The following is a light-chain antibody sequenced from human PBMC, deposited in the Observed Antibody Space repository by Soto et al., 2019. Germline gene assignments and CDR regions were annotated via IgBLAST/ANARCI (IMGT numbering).Light chain of an antibody. Sequence: QSVLTQPRSVSGSPGQSVTISCTGTSSDVGGYNYVSWYQQHPGRAPKFMIYDVTKRPSGVPDRFSGSKSGNTASLTISGLQAEDEAEYYCSSYTNINTRACVFGTGTKVTVL. CDR3: SSYTNINTRACV. CDR1: SSDVGGYNY. V-gene: IGLV2-11*01. CDR2: DVT. J-gene: IGLJ1*01.